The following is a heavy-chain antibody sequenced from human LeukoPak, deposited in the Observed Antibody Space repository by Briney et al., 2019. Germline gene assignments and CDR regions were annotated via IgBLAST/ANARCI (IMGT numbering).Heavy chain of an antibody. V-gene: IGHV5-51*01. CDR1: GYRLTSYW. J-gene: IGHJ4*02. CDR3: ARQAAAGIY. CDR2: IYPGDYDT. D-gene: IGHD2-2*01. Sequence: RETLTISCKGSGYRLTSYWMGYVRQMNGKGLEWMGIIYPGDYDTRYSPSFQGQVTISADKSISTAYLQWRSLKASDSAMYYCARQAAAGIYWGQGTLVTVSS.